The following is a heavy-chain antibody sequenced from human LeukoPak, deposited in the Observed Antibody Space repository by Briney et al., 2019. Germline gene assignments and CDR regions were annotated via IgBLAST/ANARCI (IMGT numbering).Heavy chain of an antibody. Sequence: GGSLRLSCAASGFTFSSYGMHWVRQAPGKGLEWVAVIWYDGSNKYYADSVKGRFTISRDNSKNTLYLQMNSLRAEDTAVYYCARDLGHYYYYYGMDVWGQGTTVTVSS. CDR2: IWYDGSNK. CDR3: ARDLGHYYYYYGMDV. V-gene: IGHV3-33*01. J-gene: IGHJ6*02. CDR1: GFTFSSYG.